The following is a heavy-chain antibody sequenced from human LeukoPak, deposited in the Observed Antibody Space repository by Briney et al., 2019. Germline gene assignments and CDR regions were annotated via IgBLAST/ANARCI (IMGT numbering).Heavy chain of an antibody. D-gene: IGHD3-16*02. CDR3: ARNPLRPDYDYVWGSYRQEYYFDY. CDR2: ISAYNGNT. CDR1: GCTFTSYG. Sequence: ASVKVSCKASGCTFTSYGISWVRQAPGQGLEWMGWISAYNGNTNYAQKLQGRVTMTTDTSTSTAYMELRSLRSDDTAVYYCARNPLRPDYDYVWGSYRQEYYFDYWGQGTLVTVSS. J-gene: IGHJ4*02. V-gene: IGHV1-18*04.